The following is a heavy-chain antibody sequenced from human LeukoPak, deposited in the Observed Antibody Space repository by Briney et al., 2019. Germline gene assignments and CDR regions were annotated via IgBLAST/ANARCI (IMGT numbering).Heavy chain of an antibody. V-gene: IGHV3-30-3*01. CDR2: ISYDGSNK. J-gene: IGHJ4*02. Sequence: GRSLRLSCAASGFTFSSYAMHWVRQAPGKGLEWVAVISYDGSNKYYADSVKGRFTISRDNSKNTLYLQMNSLRAEDTAVYYCARDLVGYSDYGGLDYWGQGTLVTVSS. CDR1: GFTFSSYA. D-gene: IGHD4-11*01. CDR3: ARDLVGYSDYGGLDY.